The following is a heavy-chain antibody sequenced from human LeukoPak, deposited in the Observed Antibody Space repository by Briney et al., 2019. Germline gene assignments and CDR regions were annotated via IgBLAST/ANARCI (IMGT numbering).Heavy chain of an antibody. CDR3: ARGRGSGSYFGFDP. J-gene: IGHJ5*02. D-gene: IGHD3-10*01. CDR1: GYTFTGYY. Sequence: GASVKVSCKASGYTFTGYYMHWVRQAPGQGLEWMGWINPNSGSTNYAQKFQGRVTMTRDTSFSTAYMELSSLRSEDTAVYYCARGRGSGSYFGFDPWGQGTLVTVSS. CDR2: INPNSGST. V-gene: IGHV1-2*02.